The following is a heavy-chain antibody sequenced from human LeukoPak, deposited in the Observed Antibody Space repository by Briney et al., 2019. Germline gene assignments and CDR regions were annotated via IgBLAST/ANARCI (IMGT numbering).Heavy chain of an antibody. J-gene: IGHJ6*02. V-gene: IGHV4-59*08. CDR1: GGTISSYY. D-gene: IGHD1-14*01. Sequence: PSETLSLTCTVSGGTISSYYWSWIRQPPGKGLEWIGYIYYSGSTNYNPSLKSRVTISADTSKNQFSLKLSSVTAADTAVYYCATAGIRYGMDVWGQGTTVTVSS. CDR2: IYYSGST. CDR3: ATAGIRYGMDV.